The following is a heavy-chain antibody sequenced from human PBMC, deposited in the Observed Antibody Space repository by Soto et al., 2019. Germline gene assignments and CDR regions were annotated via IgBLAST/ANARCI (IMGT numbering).Heavy chain of an antibody. CDR3: AEVARRITGTTVRDV. CDR1: GFTFSSYA. V-gene: IGHV3-23*01. Sequence: GGSLRLSCAASGFTFSSYAMSWVRQAPGKGLEWVSAISGSGGSTYYADSVKGRFTISRDNSKNTLYLQMNSLRAEDTAVYYCAEVARRITGTTVRDVWGQGTTVTVSS. CDR2: ISGSGGST. J-gene: IGHJ6*02. D-gene: IGHD1-7*01.